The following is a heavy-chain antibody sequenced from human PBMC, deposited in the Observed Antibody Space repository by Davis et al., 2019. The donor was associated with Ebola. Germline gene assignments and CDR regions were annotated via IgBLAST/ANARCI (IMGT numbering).Heavy chain of an antibody. J-gene: IGHJ5*02. V-gene: IGHV3-30*03. D-gene: IGHD6-13*01. Sequence: GESLKISCAASGFTFSSYGMHWVRQAPGKGLEWVAVISYDGSNKYYADSVKGRFTISRDNSKNTLYLQMNSLRAEDTAVYYCARSPFAPHSSPNWFDPWGQGTLVTVSS. CDR2: ISYDGSNK. CDR1: GFTFSSYG. CDR3: ARSPFAPHSSPNWFDP.